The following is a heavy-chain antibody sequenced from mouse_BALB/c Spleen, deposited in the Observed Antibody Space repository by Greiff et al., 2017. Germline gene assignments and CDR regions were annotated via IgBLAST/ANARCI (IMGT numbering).Heavy chain of an antibody. CDR3: ARGKGITTVVAPDY. CDR1: GYTFTDYA. D-gene: IGHD1-1*01. CDR2: ISTYYGDA. V-gene: IGHV1S137*01. Sequence: QVQLQQSGAELVRPGVSVKISCKGSGYTFTDYAMHWVKQSHAKSLEWIGVISTYYGDASYNQKFKGKATMTVDKSSSTAYMELARLTSEDSAIYYCARGKGITTVVAPDYWGQATTLTVSS. J-gene: IGHJ2*01.